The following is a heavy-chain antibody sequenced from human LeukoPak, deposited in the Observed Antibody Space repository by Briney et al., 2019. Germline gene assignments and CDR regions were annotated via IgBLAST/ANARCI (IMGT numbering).Heavy chain of an antibody. V-gene: IGHV3-21*01. J-gene: IGHJ4*02. CDR3: TRDPSATFYC. CDR1: GFTFCSYS. Sequence: TGGSLRLSCAASGFTFCSYSMTWVSQAPGKGLEWVSSISSSSTYIYYADSMKGRFTISRDNAKNSLYLQMNSLRAEDTAVYYCTRDPSATFYCWGQGTLVTVSS. CDR2: ISSSSTYI.